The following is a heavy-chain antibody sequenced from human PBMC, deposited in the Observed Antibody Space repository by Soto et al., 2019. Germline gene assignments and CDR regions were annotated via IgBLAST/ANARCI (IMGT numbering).Heavy chain of an antibody. CDR3: ARVSSGWYWDY. D-gene: IGHD6-19*01. CDR2: IIPILGIA. Sequence: QVQLVQSGAEVKKPGSSVKVSCKASGGTFSSYTISWVRQAPGQGLEWMGRIIPILGIANYAQKFQGRVTITADKSTSTAYMELSSLRAEDTAVYYCARVSSGWYWDYWGQGTLVTVSS. V-gene: IGHV1-69*02. J-gene: IGHJ4*02. CDR1: GGTFSSYT.